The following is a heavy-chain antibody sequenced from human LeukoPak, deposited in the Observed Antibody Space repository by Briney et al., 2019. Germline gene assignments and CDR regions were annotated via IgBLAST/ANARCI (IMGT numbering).Heavy chain of an antibody. CDR3: ARGSPPDYDILTGRYYYYYYGMDV. J-gene: IGHJ6*02. V-gene: IGHV4-30-2*01. D-gene: IGHD3-9*01. CDR1: GFTVSSNY. CDR2: IYHSGST. Sequence: LRLSCAASGFTVSSNYMSWVRQAPGKGLEWIGYIYHSGSTYYNPSLKSRVTISVDRSKNQFSLKLSSVTAADTAVYYCARGSPPDYDILTGRYYYYYYGMDVWGQGTTVTVSS.